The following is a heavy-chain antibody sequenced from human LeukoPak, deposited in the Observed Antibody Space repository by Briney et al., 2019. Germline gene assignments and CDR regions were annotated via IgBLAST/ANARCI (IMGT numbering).Heavy chain of an antibody. CDR1: GGTFSSYA. J-gene: IGHJ6*03. Sequence: GASVKVSCKASGGTFSSYAISWVRQAPGQGLEWMGGIIPIFGTANYAQKFQGRVTITADESTSTAYMELSSLRSEDTAVYYCARSGSSASGYYYMDVWGKGTTVTVSS. CDR3: ARSGSSASGYYYMDV. D-gene: IGHD6-6*01. V-gene: IGHV1-69*13. CDR2: IIPIFGTA.